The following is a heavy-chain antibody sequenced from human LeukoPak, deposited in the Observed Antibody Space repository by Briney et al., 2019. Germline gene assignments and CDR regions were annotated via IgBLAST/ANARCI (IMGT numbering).Heavy chain of an antibody. J-gene: IGHJ4*02. CDR1: GFTFSTYA. D-gene: IGHD3-16*01. CDR3: AKERLTAVYYDYSGALDY. Sequence: GGSLRLSCAASGFTFSTYALTCVRQVPGKGLEWVSSISGGGTRTYYADSVKGRFTISRDISKSTLYLQMNRLRAEDTAVYYCAKERLTAVYYDYSGALDYWGLGTLVTVSS. V-gene: IGHV3-23*01. CDR2: ISGGGTRT.